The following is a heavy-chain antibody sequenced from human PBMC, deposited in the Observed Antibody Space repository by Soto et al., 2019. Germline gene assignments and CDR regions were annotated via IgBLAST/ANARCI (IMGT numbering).Heavy chain of an antibody. Sequence: NPSETLSLTCSVSGGSISGSYWSWIRQSPGKGLEWLGYVYYTGSTNYSPSLRSRVSISVDTSKNEFSLRLSSVTAADTAVYFCARSVAVPGAHIAYWGQGTQVTVSS. D-gene: IGHD6-19*01. CDR2: VYYTGST. J-gene: IGHJ4*02. CDR1: GGSISGSY. V-gene: IGHV4-59*01. CDR3: ARSVAVPGAHIAY.